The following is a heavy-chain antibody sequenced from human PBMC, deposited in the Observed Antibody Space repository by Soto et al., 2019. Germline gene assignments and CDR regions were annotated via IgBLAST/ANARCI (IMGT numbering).Heavy chain of an antibody. J-gene: IGHJ4*02. D-gene: IGHD3-22*01. CDR3: ARTRGYYYDSSGQPREIFDY. V-gene: IGHV4-59*01. CDR1: GGSISSYY. Sequence: SETLSLTCTVSGGSISSYYWSWIRQPPGKGLEWIGYIYYSGSTNYNPSLKSRVTISVDTSKNQFSLKLSSVTAADTAVYYCARTRGYYYDSSGQPREIFDYWGQATLVTVSS. CDR2: IYYSGST.